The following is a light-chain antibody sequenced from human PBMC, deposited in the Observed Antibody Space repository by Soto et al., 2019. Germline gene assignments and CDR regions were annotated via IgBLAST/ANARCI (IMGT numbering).Light chain of an antibody. J-gene: IGKJ5*01. V-gene: IGKV1-5*01. CDR2: DAS. Sequence: DIQMTQSPSTLSASVGDRVTITCRASQSITIWLAWYQQKPGKAPKLLIFDASSLESGVPSRFSGSGSGTEFTLTISSLQSEDFAVYYCQQYNNWPPITFGQGTRLEIK. CDR1: QSITIW. CDR3: QQYNNWPPIT.